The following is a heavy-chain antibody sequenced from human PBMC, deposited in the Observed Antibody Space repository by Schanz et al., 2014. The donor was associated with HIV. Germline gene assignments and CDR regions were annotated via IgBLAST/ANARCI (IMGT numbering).Heavy chain of an antibody. CDR1: GFTFSGYT. J-gene: IGHJ4*02. D-gene: IGHD5-12*01. Sequence: EVQLVESGGGLVKPGESLRLSCAGSGFTFSGYTMNWVRQAPGKGLEWVSSISSSGTYIYYADSVKGRFTISRDNAKNSLFLQMNSLRAEDTAVYYCARGRDGYNSVYFDYWGQGTLVTVSS. CDR2: ISSSGTYI. CDR3: ARGRDGYNSVYFDY. V-gene: IGHV3-21*01.